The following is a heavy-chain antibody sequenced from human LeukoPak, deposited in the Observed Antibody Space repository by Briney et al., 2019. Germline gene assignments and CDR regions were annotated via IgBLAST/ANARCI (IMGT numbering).Heavy chain of an antibody. J-gene: IGHJ3*02. CDR1: GFTFSSYS. CDR2: ISSSSSYI. CDR3: ARAGRTMIVVVSSAFDI. D-gene: IGHD3-22*01. V-gene: IGHV3-21*01. Sequence: GGSLGLSCAASGFTFSSYSMNWVRQAPGKGLEWVSSISSSSSYIYYADSVKGRFAISRDNAKNSLYLQMNSLRAEDTAVYYCARAGRTMIVVVSSAFDIWGQGTMVTVSS.